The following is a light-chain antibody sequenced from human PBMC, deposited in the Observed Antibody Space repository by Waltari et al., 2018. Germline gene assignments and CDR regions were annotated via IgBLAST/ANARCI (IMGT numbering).Light chain of an antibody. CDR3: GTWDDSLSRPV. J-gene: IGLJ3*02. Sequence: QSVLTQPPSASGTPGQRVTISCSGSSSNIESNYVYWYQQFPGTAPKVLMFKNNPRPSGVSDRFSASKSGASASLAISGLRSDDEADYYCGTWDDSLSRPVFGGGTKLTVL. CDR1: SSNIESNY. CDR2: KNN. V-gene: IGLV1-47*01.